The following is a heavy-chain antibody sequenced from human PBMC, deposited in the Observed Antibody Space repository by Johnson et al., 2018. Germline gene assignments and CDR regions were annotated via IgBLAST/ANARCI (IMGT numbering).Heavy chain of an antibody. D-gene: IGHD2-2*01. Sequence: VQLVESGGGVVQPGRSLRLSCAASGFTFSSYGMHWVRQAPGKGLEWVAVISYDGSNKYYAASVKGRFTISRDNSKNTLYLQMNSPRAEDTAVYYCARSTHSACDIWGQGTMVTVSS. CDR2: ISYDGSNK. CDR3: ARSTHSACDI. CDR1: GFTFSSYG. V-gene: IGHV3-30*03. J-gene: IGHJ3*02.